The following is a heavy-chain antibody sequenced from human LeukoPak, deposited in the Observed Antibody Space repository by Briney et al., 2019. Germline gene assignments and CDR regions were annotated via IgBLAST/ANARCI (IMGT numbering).Heavy chain of an antibody. J-gene: IGHJ4*02. Sequence: SETLSLTCTVSGGSISSSSYYWGWIRQPPGKGLEWIGSIYYSGSTSYNPSLKSRVTISVDTSKNQFSLKLGSVTAADTAVYYCARNASDSGTSYFDYWGQGTLVIVSS. V-gene: IGHV4-39*01. CDR1: GGSISSSSYY. CDR2: IYYSGST. CDR3: ARNASDSGTSYFDY. D-gene: IGHD1-26*01.